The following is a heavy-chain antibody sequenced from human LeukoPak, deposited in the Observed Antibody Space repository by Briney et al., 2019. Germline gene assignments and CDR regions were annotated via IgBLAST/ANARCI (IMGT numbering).Heavy chain of an antibody. CDR2: ISGSGGST. CDR3: ARDPMADFDY. J-gene: IGHJ4*02. V-gene: IGHV3-23*01. Sequence: GGSLRLSCAASGFAFSTYAMSWVRQAPGKGLDWVSSISGSGGSTYYADSVKGRFTISRDNSQNTLFLQMNSLRTEDTAVYYCARDPMADFDYWGQGTLVTVSS. CDR1: GFAFSTYA. D-gene: IGHD2-8*01.